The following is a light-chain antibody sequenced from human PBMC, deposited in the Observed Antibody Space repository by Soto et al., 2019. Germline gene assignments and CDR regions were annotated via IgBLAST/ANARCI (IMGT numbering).Light chain of an antibody. CDR1: NSDVGGYNY. J-gene: IGLJ3*02. CDR2: GVS. Sequence: QSVLPQPRGVSGSPGQSVTISCTGTNSDVGGYNYVSWYQQYPGKAPKLMISGVSERPSGVPDRFSGSKSGNTASLTISGLQAEDEADYYCCSYVDTDTWVFGGGPKVTVL. CDR3: CSYVDTDTWV. V-gene: IGLV2-11*01.